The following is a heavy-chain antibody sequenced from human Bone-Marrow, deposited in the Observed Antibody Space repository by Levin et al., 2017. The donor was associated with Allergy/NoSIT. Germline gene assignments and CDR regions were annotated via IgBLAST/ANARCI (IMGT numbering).Heavy chain of an antibody. V-gene: IGHV3-66*01. Sequence: PGGSLRLSCAASGFTVSSNYMSWVRQAPGKGLEWVSVIYSGGSTYYADSVKGRFTISRDNSKNTLYLQMNSLRAEDTAVYYCARDLGDYDFWSRGAFDIWGQGTMVTVSS. D-gene: IGHD3-3*01. J-gene: IGHJ3*02. CDR1: GFTVSSNY. CDR2: IYSGGST. CDR3: ARDLGDYDFWSRGAFDI.